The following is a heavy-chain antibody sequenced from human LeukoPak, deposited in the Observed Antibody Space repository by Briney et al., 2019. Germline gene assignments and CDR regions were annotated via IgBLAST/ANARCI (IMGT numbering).Heavy chain of an antibody. D-gene: IGHD5-24*01. CDR2: IWYDGSNK. V-gene: IGHV3-33*01. J-gene: IGHJ4*02. CDR1: GFTFSSYG. Sequence: GGSLRLSCAASGFTFSSYGMHWVRQAPAKGLEWVAVIWYDGSNKYYADSVKGRFAISRDNSKNTLYLQMNSLRAEDTAVYYCARGPRLEMEGYFDYWGQGTLVTVSS. CDR3: ARGPRLEMEGYFDY.